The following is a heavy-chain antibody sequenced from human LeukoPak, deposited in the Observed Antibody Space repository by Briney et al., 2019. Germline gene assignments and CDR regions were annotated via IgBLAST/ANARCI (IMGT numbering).Heavy chain of an antibody. J-gene: IGHJ6*02. CDR1: GFTFSSYA. D-gene: IGHD2-2*01. Sequence: PGRSLRLSCAASGFTFSSYAMHWVRQAPGKGLEWVAVISYDGSNKYYADSVKGRFTISRDNSKNTLYLQMNSLRAEDTAVYYCARARVVPAAYHGYYYYYGMDVRGQGTTVTVSS. V-gene: IGHV3-30-3*01. CDR2: ISYDGSNK. CDR3: ARARVVPAAYHGYYYYYGMDV.